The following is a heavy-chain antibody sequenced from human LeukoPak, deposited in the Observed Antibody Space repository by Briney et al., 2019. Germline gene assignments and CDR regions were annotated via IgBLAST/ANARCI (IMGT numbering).Heavy chain of an antibody. J-gene: IGHJ4*02. Sequence: ASVKVSCKTSGYTFTSFGFSWVRQAPGQGLEWMGWISGYNGDTNYAQKLQGRVIMTTDTSTSTAYMELRSLRSDDTAVYYCARDNSATSDCSSTSCYHFHYWGQGTLVTVSS. D-gene: IGHD2-2*01. V-gene: IGHV1-18*01. CDR1: GYTFTSFG. CDR3: ARDNSATSDCSSTSCYHFHY. CDR2: ISGYNGDT.